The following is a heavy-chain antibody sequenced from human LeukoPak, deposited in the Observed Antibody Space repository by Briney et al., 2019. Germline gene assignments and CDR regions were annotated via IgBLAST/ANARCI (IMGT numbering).Heavy chain of an antibody. CDR2: INHSGST. CDR3: ARHYRFTILYYFDH. V-gene: IGHV4-34*01. Sequence: SETLSLTCAVYGGSFSGYYWSWIRQPPGKGLEWIGEINHSGSTNYNPSLKSRVTISVDTSKNQFSLKLSSVTAADTAVYYCARHYRFTILYYFDHWAQGTLVTVSS. CDR1: GGSFSGYY. D-gene: IGHD3-10*01. J-gene: IGHJ4*02.